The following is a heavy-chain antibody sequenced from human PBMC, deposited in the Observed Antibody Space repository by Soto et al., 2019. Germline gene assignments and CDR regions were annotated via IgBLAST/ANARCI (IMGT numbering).Heavy chain of an antibody. CDR2: ISGPGGNK. CDR1: GLTYITSA. Sequence: GGSLRLSFAGSGLTYITSAMTWVRQAPGRGLEWVSSISGPGGNKYYADSVKGRFTISRDTSKSTLDLQMNSLRAEDTAVYYCAVGGVAARGYYYYGMDVWGQGTTVTVSS. D-gene: IGHD6-6*01. CDR3: AVGGVAARGYYYYGMDV. J-gene: IGHJ6*02. V-gene: IGHV3-23*01.